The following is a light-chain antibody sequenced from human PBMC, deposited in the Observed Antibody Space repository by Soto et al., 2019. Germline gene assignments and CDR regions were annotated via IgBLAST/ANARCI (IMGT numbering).Light chain of an antibody. J-gene: IGKJ1*01. CDR1: QSIKKS. CDR2: AAS. Sequence: DVQMTQSPSSLSASVGDRVTITCRASQSIKKSLNWYQQKPGKAPKLLIFAASNLQSGVPSRFSGSGSGTDFTLTISSLQAEDFTTYYCQTNYLTPPWTFGAGTKVEVK. CDR3: QTNYLTPPWT. V-gene: IGKV1-39*01.